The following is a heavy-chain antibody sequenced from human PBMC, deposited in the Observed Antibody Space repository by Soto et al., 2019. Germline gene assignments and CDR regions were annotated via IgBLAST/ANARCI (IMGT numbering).Heavy chain of an antibody. V-gene: IGHV3-33*01. CDR1: GFTFSSYG. Sequence: QVQLVESGGGVVQPGRSLRLSCAASGFTFSSYGMHWVRQAPGKGLEWVAVIWYDGSNKYYADSVKGRFTISRDNSKNTLYLQMNSLRAEDTAVYYCARRPYSSSWTNPPPDYWGQGTLVTVSS. J-gene: IGHJ4*02. CDR2: IWYDGSNK. D-gene: IGHD6-13*01. CDR3: ARRPYSSSWTNPPPDY.